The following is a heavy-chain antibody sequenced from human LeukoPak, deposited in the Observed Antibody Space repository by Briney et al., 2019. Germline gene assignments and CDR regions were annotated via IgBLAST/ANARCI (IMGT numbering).Heavy chain of an antibody. CDR1: GGTFSSYT. V-gene: IGHV1-69*04. Sequence: ASVKVSCKASGGTFSSYTISWVRQAPGQGLEWMGRIIPILGIANYAQKFQGRVTITAGKSTSTAYMELSSLRSEDTAVYYCARDTGATVDYWGQGTLVTVSS. CDR3: ARDTGATVDY. J-gene: IGHJ4*02. CDR2: IIPILGIA. D-gene: IGHD5-12*01.